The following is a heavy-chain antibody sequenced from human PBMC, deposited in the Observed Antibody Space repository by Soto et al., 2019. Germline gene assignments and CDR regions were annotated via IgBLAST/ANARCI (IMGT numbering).Heavy chain of an antibody. J-gene: IGHJ6*02. Sequence: QVQLMQSGDEMKKPGASMRVSCKASGCIFVNYGIAWVRQAPGQGLEWMGWISPYTGDTHSASKVQGRLTMTTDTSTSTAYMDLGSLTSDDTAVYYCAMVDNYVTPQDVWGQGTTVTVSS. CDR2: ISPYTGDT. CDR1: GCIFVNYG. CDR3: AMVDNYVTPQDV. D-gene: IGHD3-16*01. V-gene: IGHV1-18*01.